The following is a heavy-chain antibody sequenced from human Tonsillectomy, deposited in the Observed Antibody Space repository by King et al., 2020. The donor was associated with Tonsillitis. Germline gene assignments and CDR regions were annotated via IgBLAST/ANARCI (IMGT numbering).Heavy chain of an antibody. CDR1: GFTFSSYA. CDR3: ARYFLWNSGSWYFDY. Sequence: VQLVESGGGLVQPGGSLRLSCAASGFTFSSYAMNWVRQAPGKGLEWVSAISGSGGSTYYADSVKGRFTISRDNSKNTLYLQMNSLRAEDTAVYYCARYFLWNSGSWYFDYWGEGALVTVSS. J-gene: IGHJ4*02. D-gene: IGHD6-13*01. V-gene: IGHV3-23*04. CDR2: ISGSGGST.